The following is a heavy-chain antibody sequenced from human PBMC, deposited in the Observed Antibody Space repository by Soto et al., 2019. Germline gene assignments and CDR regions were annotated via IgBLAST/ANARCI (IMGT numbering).Heavy chain of an antibody. J-gene: IGHJ4*02. CDR2: INPKSGVT. V-gene: IGHV1-2*02. Sequence: GASVKVSFKTSGYIFTDNYLHWLRQAPGQGLEWMGWINPKSGVTDFAQNFRGRVTMTRDTAISTAYMELSRLRSDDTAVYYCARAYSGSGSPKFWGQGTLVTVSS. CDR3: ARAYSGSGSPKF. D-gene: IGHD3-10*01. CDR1: GYIFTDNY.